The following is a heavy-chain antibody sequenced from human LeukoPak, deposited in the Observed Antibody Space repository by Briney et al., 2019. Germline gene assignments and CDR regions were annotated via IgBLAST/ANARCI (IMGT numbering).Heavy chain of an antibody. CDR1: GGTFSSYA. CDR3: ASSSSGWYYYFDY. CDR2: IIPIFGTA. D-gene: IGHD6-19*01. Sequence: ASVKASCKASGGTFSSYAISWVRQAPGQGLEWMGGIIPIFGTANYAQKFQGRVTITADESTSTAYMELSSLRSEDTAVYYCASSSSGWYYYFDYWGQGTLVTVSS. V-gene: IGHV1-69*13. J-gene: IGHJ4*02.